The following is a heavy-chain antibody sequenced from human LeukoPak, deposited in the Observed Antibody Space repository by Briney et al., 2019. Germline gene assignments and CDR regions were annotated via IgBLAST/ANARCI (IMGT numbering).Heavy chain of an antibody. Sequence: SGPTLVNPTQSLTLTCSISGFSPSTSGVGVGWIRQPPGEALEWLAFIFWDDVKRYSPSLSRRVTITKDTSKIQVVLTMTDMDPVDTATYYCAHSRRIDGSPYHYFDYWGQGTLVTVSS. CDR1: GFSPSTSGVG. V-gene: IGHV2-5*02. D-gene: IGHD1-1*01. J-gene: IGHJ4*02. CDR3: AHSRRIDGSPYHYFDY. CDR2: IFWDDVK.